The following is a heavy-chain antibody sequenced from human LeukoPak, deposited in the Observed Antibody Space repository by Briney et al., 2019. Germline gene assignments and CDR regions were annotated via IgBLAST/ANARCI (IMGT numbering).Heavy chain of an antibody. D-gene: IGHD2-8*01. CDR3: ARGLNGGY. J-gene: IGHJ4*02. V-gene: IGHV4-34*01. CDR1: GGSFSGYY. Sequence: PSETLSLTCAVHGGSFSGYYWSWIRQPPGKGLEWIWEINHSGSTNYSPSLKSRVTISVDTSKNQFSLKLSSVTAADTAVYYCARGLNGGYWGQGTLVTVSS. CDR2: INHSGST.